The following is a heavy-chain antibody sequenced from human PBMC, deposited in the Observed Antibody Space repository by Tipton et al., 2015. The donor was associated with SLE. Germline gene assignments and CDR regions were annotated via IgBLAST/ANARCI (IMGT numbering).Heavy chain of an antibody. V-gene: IGHV4-59*01. J-gene: IGHJ5*02. CDR2: IYYSGST. CDR3: ARVVKGSSWYWFDP. D-gene: IGHD6-13*01. CDR1: GASISSYS. Sequence: TLSLTCTVSGASISSYSWSWIRQPPGKGLEWIGNIYYSGSTNYNPSLKSRVTISVDTSKKQFSLKLSSVTAADTAVYYCARVVKGSSWYWFDPWGQGTLVTVSS.